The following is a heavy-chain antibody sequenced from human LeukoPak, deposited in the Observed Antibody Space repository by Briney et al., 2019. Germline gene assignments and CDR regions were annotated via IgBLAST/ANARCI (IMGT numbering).Heavy chain of an antibody. J-gene: IGHJ4*02. Sequence: GGSLRLSCTASGFTFSSYSMNWVRQAPGKGLEWVSYISSTSSTIYYADSVKGRFTISRDNAKNTLYLQMNSLRAEDTAVYYCAKASLRVVVISHFDYWGQGTLVTVSS. CDR3: AKASLRVVVISHFDY. D-gene: IGHD3-22*01. CDR1: GFTFSSYS. V-gene: IGHV3-48*01. CDR2: ISSTSSTI.